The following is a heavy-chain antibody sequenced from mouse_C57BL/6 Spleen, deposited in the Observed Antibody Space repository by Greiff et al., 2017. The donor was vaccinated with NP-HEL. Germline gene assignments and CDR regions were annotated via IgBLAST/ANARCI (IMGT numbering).Heavy chain of an antibody. J-gene: IGHJ1*03. Sequence: EVQLVESEGGLVQPGSSMKLSCTASGFTFSDYYMAWVRQVPEKGLEWVANINYDGSSTYYLDSLKSRFIISRDNAKNILYLQMSSLKSEDTATYYCAKLGDGYYDWYFDVWGTGTTVTVSS. V-gene: IGHV5-16*01. D-gene: IGHD2-3*01. CDR2: INYDGSST. CDR3: AKLGDGYYDWYFDV. CDR1: GFTFSDYY.